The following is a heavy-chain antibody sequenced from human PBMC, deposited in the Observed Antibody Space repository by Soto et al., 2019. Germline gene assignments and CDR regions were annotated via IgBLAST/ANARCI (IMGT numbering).Heavy chain of an antibody. D-gene: IGHD3-3*02. J-gene: IGHJ4*02. CDR2: ISGSDSST. Sequence: GGSLRLSCAASGFTFSSYAMNWVRQAPGKGLEWVSVISGSDSSTYYADSVKGRFTISRDNSKNTLYVQMNGLRAEDTAVYYCAKVSTQLYFFYFDYWGQGTLVTVSS. CDR3: AKVSTQLYFFYFDY. V-gene: IGHV3-23*01. CDR1: GFTFSSYA.